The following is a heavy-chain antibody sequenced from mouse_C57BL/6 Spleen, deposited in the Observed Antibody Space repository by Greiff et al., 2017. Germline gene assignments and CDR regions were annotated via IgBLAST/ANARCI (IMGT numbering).Heavy chain of an antibody. CDR3: AREGNYYLDY. CDR2: ISDGGSYT. Sequence: EVKLMESGGGLVKPGGSLKLSCAASGFTFSSYAMSWVRQTPEKRLEWVATISDGGSYTYYPDNVKGRFTISRDNAKNNLYLQMSHLKSEDTAMYYCAREGNYYLDYWGQGTTLTVSS. J-gene: IGHJ2*01. CDR1: GFTFSSYA. V-gene: IGHV5-4*01.